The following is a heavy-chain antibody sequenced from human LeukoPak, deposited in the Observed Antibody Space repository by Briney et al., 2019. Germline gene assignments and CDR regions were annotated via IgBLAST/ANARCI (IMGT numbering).Heavy chain of an antibody. D-gene: IGHD3-3*01. CDR2: IYYSGRT. CDR1: GGSISSYY. V-gene: IGHV4-59*01. CDR3: ARGGITIFGVVNHDY. Sequence: PSETLSLTCTVSGGSISSYYWSWIRQPPGKGLEWIGYIYYSGRTNYNPSLKSRVTISVDTSKNQFSLKLSSVTAADTAVYYCARGGITIFGVVNHDYWGQGTLVTVSS. J-gene: IGHJ4*02.